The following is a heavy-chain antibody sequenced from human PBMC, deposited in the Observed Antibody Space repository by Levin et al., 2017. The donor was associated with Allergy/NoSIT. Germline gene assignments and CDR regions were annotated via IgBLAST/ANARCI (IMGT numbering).Heavy chain of an antibody. CDR3: ARRLGNFWSGYNYFDY. V-gene: IGHV3-48*03. Sequence: GGSLRLSCAASGFTFSSYEMNWVRRAPGKGLEWVSYISSTGSTIYSADSVKGRFTISRDNAKNSLYLHMNSLRAEDTAVYYCARRLGNFWSGYNYFDYWGQGTWSPSPQ. D-gene: IGHD3-3*01. CDR1: GFTFSSYE. J-gene: IGHJ4*02. CDR2: ISSTGSTI.